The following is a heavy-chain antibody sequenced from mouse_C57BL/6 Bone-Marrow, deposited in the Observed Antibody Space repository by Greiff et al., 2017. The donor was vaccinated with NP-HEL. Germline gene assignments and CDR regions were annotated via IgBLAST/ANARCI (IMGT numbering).Heavy chain of an antibody. CDR2: ISSGGSYT. J-gene: IGHJ1*03. D-gene: IGHD1-1*01. Sequence: EVMLVESGGDLVKPGGSLKLSCAASGFTFSSYGMSWVRQTPDKRLEWVATISSGGSYTYYPDSVKGRFTISRYNAKNTLYLQMSSLNSEDTAMYYCARRPYYYGSSPVGYFDVWGTGTTVTVSS. CDR1: GFTFSSYG. V-gene: IGHV5-6*02. CDR3: ARRPYYYGSSPVGYFDV.